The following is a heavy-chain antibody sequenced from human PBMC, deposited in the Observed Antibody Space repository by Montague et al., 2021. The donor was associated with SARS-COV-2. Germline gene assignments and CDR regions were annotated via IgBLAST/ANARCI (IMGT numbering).Heavy chain of an antibody. CDR1: GGSISSGGFS. Sequence: TLSLTCSLSGGSISSGGFSWSWIRQPPGKGLEWIGHIFHTGTPHYSPSLKSRVIISIDRSKNQFSLNLDSVTAADTAVYYCARLKVAPNGGWNWFDPWGQGILVTVSS. D-gene: IGHD6-19*01. CDR3: ARLKVAPNGGWNWFDP. V-gene: IGHV4-30-2*01. CDR2: IFHTGTP. J-gene: IGHJ5*02.